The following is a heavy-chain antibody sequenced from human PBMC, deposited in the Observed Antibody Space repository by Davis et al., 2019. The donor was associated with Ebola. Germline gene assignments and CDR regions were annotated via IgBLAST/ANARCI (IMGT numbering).Heavy chain of an antibody. CDR1: GFSLSNARMG. CDR3: ARIQVQWLVISDWYFDL. V-gene: IGHV2-26*01. Sequence: SGPTLVKPTETLTLTCTVSGFSLSNARMGVSWIRQPPGKALEWLAHIFSNDEKSYSTSLKSRLTISKDTSKSQVVLTMTNMDPVDTATYYCARIQVQWLVISDWYFDLWGRGTLVTVSS. J-gene: IGHJ2*01. D-gene: IGHD6-19*01. CDR2: IFSNDEK.